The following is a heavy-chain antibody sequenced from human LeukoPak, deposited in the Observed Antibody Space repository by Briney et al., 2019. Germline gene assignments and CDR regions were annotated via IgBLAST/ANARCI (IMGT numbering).Heavy chain of an antibody. CDR1: GFTFSSYG. CDR2: IWYDGSNK. CDR3: ARDKGEGWFDP. Sequence: PGRSLRLSCAASGFTFSSYGMHWVRQAPGEGLEWVAVIWYDGSNKYYADSVKGRFTISRDNSKNTLYLQMNSLRAEDTAVYYCARDKGEGWFDPWGQGTLVTVSS. V-gene: IGHV3-33*01. J-gene: IGHJ5*02.